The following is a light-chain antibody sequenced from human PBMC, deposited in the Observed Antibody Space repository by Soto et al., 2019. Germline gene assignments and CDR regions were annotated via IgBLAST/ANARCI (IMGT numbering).Light chain of an antibody. CDR2: KVS. Sequence: DVVMTQSPLSLPVTLGQTASISCRSSLSLVYSDGNTYLNWFHQRPGQSPRRLFYKVSNRDSGVPDSFSASGSVTDFTLIINRVEAEDVGVYYCLQGSHWPPTFGQGTTVEIK. CDR1: LSLVYSDGNTY. CDR3: LQGSHWPPT. J-gene: IGKJ1*01. V-gene: IGKV2-30*01.